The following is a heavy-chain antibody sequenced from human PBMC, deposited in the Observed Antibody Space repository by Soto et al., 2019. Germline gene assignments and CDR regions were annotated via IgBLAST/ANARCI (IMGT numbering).Heavy chain of an antibody. CDR3: ARDLPGGSSGFLDAFDS. D-gene: IGHD3-22*01. J-gene: IGHJ3*02. CDR1: GGSISSGGYY. CDR2: IYYSGST. V-gene: IGHV4-31*03. Sequence: QVQLQESGPGLVKPSQTLSLTCTVSGGSISSGGYYWSWIRQHPGKGLEWIGYIYYSGSTYYNPLLNSRVNISVDTSKNQFSLKLSSVTAADTAVYYCARDLPGGSSGFLDAFDSWGQGTMVTVSS.